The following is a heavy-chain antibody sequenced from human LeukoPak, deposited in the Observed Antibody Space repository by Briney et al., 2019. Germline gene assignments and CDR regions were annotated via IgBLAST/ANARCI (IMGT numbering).Heavy chain of an antibody. J-gene: IGHJ4*02. Sequence: GGSLRLSCAASGLTFDDYGMSWVRQAPGKGLEWVSGINWNGGSTGYADSVKGRFTISRDNAKNSLYLQMNSLRAEDTALYYCARVQVGVAHKPLDYWGQGTLVTVSS. CDR3: ARVQVGVAHKPLDY. CDR1: GLTFDDYG. CDR2: INWNGGST. D-gene: IGHD2-15*01. V-gene: IGHV3-20*04.